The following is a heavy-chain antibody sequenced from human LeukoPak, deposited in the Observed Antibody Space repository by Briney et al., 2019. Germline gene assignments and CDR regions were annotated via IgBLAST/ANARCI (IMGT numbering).Heavy chain of an antibody. CDR2: ISGTGSTI. CDR3: VATRYSSSWYGGYFDY. CDR1: GYTFSSYE. V-gene: IGHV3-48*03. Sequence: QPGGSLRLSCAASGYTFSSYEMNWVRQAPGKGLEWNSYISGTGSTIYYADSVKGRFTISRDNAKNSLYLQMNSLRAEDTAIYYCVATRYSSSWYGGYFDYWGQGTLVTVSS. D-gene: IGHD6-13*01. J-gene: IGHJ4*02.